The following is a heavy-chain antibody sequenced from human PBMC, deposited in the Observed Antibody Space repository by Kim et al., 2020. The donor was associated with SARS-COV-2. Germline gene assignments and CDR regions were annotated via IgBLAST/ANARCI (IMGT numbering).Heavy chain of an antibody. CDR3: AREEAAAGTLYYYYYGMDV. J-gene: IGHJ6*04. Sequence: SETLSLTCTVSGGSISSYYWSWIRQPAGKGLEWIGRIYTSGCPNYNPSLKSRVTMSVDTSKNQFSLTLSSVTAADTAVYYCAREEAAAGTLYYYYYGMDVWDKGTTVNVCS. CDR1: GGSISSYY. V-gene: IGHV4-4*07. D-gene: IGHD6-13*01. CDR2: IYTSGCP.